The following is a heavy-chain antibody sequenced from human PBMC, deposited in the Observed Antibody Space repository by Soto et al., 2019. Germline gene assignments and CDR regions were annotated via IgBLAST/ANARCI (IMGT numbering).Heavy chain of an antibody. CDR2: IWYDGSNK. CDR3: ARDRQLELRLIDY. Sequence: GGSLRLSCAASGFTFSSYGMHWVRQAPGKGLEWVAVIWYDGSNKYYADSVKGRFTISRENSKNTLYLQMNSLRAEDTAVYYCARDRQLELRLIDYWGQGTLVTVSS. V-gene: IGHV3-33*01. CDR1: GFTFSSYG. J-gene: IGHJ4*02. D-gene: IGHD1-7*01.